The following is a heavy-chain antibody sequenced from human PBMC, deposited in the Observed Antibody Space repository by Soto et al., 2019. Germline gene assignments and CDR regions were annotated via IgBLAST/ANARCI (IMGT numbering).Heavy chain of an antibody. CDR2: INASKGNT. J-gene: IGHJ6*02. Sequence: QVQLVQSGAEVKKPGASVKVSCKASGYTCTSYAMHWVRQAPGQRLEWMGWINASKGNTKYSKKCQGRVTVTSDLSASTAYRELSSLRCEDTAVYYCARLDSSGGGRSYYYYGMDVWGQGTTVTVS. CDR3: ARLDSSGGGRSYYYYGMDV. D-gene: IGHD6-19*01. CDR1: GYTCTSYA. V-gene: IGHV1-3*01.